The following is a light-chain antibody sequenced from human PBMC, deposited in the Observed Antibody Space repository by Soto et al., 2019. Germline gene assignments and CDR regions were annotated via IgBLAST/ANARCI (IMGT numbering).Light chain of an antibody. CDR3: SSYTSSSTVV. J-gene: IGLJ2*01. CDR1: SSDVGGYNY. CDR2: DVS. Sequence: QSALTQPASVSGSPGQSITISCTGTSSDVGGYNYVSWYQQHPGKAPKLMIYDVSTRPSGVSNRFSGSKSGNTASLTISGLQAEYEAEYYCSSYTSSSTVVFGGGTKLTVL. V-gene: IGLV2-14*01.